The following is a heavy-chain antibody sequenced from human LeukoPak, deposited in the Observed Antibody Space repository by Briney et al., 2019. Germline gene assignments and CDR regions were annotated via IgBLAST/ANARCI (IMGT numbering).Heavy chain of an antibody. CDR2: ISAYNGNT. V-gene: IGHV1-18*01. Sequence: ASVKVSCKASGYTFTSYGISWVRQAPGQGLEWMGWISAYNGNTNYAQKLQGRVTMTTDTSTSTAYMELRSLRSDDTAVYYCARAGIAMVSFDAFDIWGQGTMVTVSS. CDR1: GYTFTSYG. CDR3: ARAGIAMVSFDAFDI. D-gene: IGHD5-18*01. J-gene: IGHJ3*02.